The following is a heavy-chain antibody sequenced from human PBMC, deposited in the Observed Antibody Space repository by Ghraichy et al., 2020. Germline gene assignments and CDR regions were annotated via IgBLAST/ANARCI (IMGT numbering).Heavy chain of an antibody. CDR1: GFTFSGYW. CDR2: INEDGAIT. CDR3: ARDVCGCDDF. D-gene: IGHD3-3*01. V-gene: IGHV3-74*01. J-gene: IGHJ4*02. Sequence: GGSLRLSCAASGFTFSGYWMHWVRQVPGKGMVWVSRINEDGAITDYADSVKGRFTVSRDNAKNTLYLQMNSLRTDDTAMYYCARDVCGCDDFWGQGTLVTVSS.